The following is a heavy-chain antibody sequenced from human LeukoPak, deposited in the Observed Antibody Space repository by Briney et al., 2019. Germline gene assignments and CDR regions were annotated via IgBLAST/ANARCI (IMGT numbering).Heavy chain of an antibody. Sequence: SETLSLTCTVSGGSISSSRYYWGWIRQPPGKGLEWIGSIYYSGSTYYNPSLKSRVTISVDTSKNQFSLKLSSVTAADTAVYYCARQGHYYYDSSGRFDYWGQGTLVTVSS. CDR1: GGSISSSRYY. CDR2: IYYSGST. D-gene: IGHD3-22*01. CDR3: ARQGHYYYDSSGRFDY. J-gene: IGHJ4*02. V-gene: IGHV4-39*01.